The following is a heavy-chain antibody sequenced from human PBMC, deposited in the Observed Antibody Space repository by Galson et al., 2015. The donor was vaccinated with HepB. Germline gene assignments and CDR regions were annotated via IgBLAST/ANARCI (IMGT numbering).Heavy chain of an antibody. CDR1: RGTFSNCG. V-gene: IGHV1-69*13. CDR3: AKSVVAAAIRLGEAFDY. Sequence: SVKVSCKASRGTFSNCGISWVRQAPGQGLEWMGAIIPLFGTVNSSQKFQGRVTITADESTSTAYMELSSLRSEDTAVYYCAKSVVAAAIRLGEAFDYWGQGTLVTVSP. D-gene: IGHD2-15*01. J-gene: IGHJ4*02. CDR2: IIPLFGTV.